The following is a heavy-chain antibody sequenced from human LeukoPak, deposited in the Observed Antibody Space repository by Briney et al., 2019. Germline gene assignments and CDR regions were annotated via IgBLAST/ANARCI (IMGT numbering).Heavy chain of an antibody. D-gene: IGHD3-22*01. Sequence: PSETLSLTCTVSGASISSSSYYWAWIRQPPGKGLEWIGSIYYSGSTYYNPSLKSRVTISVDTSKNQFSLKLSSVTAADTAVYYCASGTQEWLLLRLAEYFQHWGQGTLVTVSS. V-gene: IGHV4-39*01. CDR1: GASISSSSYY. CDR2: IYYSGST. J-gene: IGHJ1*01. CDR3: ASGTQEWLLLRLAEYFQH.